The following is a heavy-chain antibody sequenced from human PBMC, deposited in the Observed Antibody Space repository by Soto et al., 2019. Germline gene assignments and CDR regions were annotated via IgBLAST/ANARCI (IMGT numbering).Heavy chain of an antibody. J-gene: IGHJ2*01. CDR1: GYTFMNYA. CDR2: ISPSTGNT. V-gene: IGHV1-18*01. Sequence: QVQLVQSGAEVKEPGASVKLSCQASGYTFMNYAISWVRQAPVQGLEWMGWISPSTGNTDQAQNFQGRDTMTLDTSTTTANMELRTLRSDDSAVYYCARCYCSVGSCYTCWHFDLWGRGTLVTFSS. CDR3: ARCYCSVGSCYTCWHFDL. D-gene: IGHD2-15*01.